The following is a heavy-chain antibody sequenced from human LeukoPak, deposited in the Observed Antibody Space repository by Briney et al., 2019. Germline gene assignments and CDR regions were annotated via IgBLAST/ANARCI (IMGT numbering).Heavy chain of an antibody. D-gene: IGHD3-22*01. V-gene: IGHV1-8*01. CDR3: TSGHYYDSSGHYYLAPFDY. J-gene: IGHJ4*02. Sequence: ASVKVSCKASGYTFTSYDINWVRQATGQGLEWMGWMNPNSGNTGYAQKFQGRVTLTRSTSMSTAYTELSSLRSEDTAVYYCTSGHYYDSSGHYYLAPFDYWGQGTLVTVSS. CDR1: GYTFTSYD. CDR2: MNPNSGNT.